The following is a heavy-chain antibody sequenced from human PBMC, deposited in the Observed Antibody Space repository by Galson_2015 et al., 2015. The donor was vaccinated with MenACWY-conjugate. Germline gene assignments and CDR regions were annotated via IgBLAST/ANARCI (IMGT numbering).Heavy chain of an antibody. V-gene: IGHV2-5*02. CDR1: GFSLSTSGVG. Sequence: PALVKPTQTLTLTCTFSGFSLSTSGVGVGWIRQPPGKALEWLTLIYWDDDKRYSPSLKSRLTITVDTSKSHVVLMMSNMDPVDTATYYCAHRVDDSCNDWNSATSANWGPGTLVTVSS. D-gene: IGHD1/OR15-1a*01. CDR3: AHRVDDSCNDWNSATSAN. CDR2: IYWDDDK. J-gene: IGHJ4*02.